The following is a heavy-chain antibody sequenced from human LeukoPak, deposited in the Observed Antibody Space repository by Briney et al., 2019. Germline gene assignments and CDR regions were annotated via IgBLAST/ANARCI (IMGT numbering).Heavy chain of an antibody. CDR2: IYSGGST. V-gene: IGHV3-66*01. CDR1: GFTVSSNY. CDR3: ARGPGYSYEAGWDY. Sequence: GGSLRLSCAASGFTVSSNYMSWVRQAPGKGLEWVSVIYSGGSTYYADSVKGRFTISRDNSKNTLYLQMNSLRAEDTAVYYCARGPGYSYEAGWDYWGQGTLVTVSS. J-gene: IGHJ4*02. D-gene: IGHD5-18*01.